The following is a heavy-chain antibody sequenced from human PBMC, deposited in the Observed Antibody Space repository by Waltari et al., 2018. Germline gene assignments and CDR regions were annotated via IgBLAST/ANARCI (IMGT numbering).Heavy chain of an antibody. CDR1: GYTFTSYD. CDR3: ARAGTYYYGSGSYWFDP. V-gene: IGHV1-8*01. J-gene: IGHJ5*02. D-gene: IGHD3-10*01. Sequence: QVQLVQSGAEVKKPGASVKVSCKASGYTFTSYDINWVRQATGQGLEWMGWMNPTSGNTGYAQKFHGRGTMTRNTAISTAYMELGSLRSEDTAVYYCARAGTYYYGSGSYWFDPWGQGTLVTVSS. CDR2: MNPTSGNT.